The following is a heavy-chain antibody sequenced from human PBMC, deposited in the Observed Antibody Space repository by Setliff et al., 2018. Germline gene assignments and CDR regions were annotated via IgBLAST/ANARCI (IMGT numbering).Heavy chain of an antibody. CDR1: GYTFTSYA. CDR3: ARDSGPQRYYFDY. J-gene: IGHJ4*02. Sequence: EASVKVSCKASGYTFTSYAMHWVRQAPGQRLEWMGWINAGNGNTKYSQKFQGRVTITRDTSASTAYMELSSLRSEDTAVYYCARDSGPQRYYFDYWGQGTLVTVSS. CDR2: INAGNGNT. V-gene: IGHV1-3*01. D-gene: IGHD2-15*01.